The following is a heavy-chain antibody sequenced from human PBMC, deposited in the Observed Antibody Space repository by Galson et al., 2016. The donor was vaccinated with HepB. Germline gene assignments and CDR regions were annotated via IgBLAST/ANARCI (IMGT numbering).Heavy chain of an antibody. CDR2: INHSGST. CDR3: ARVGCSSTSCYTLRRQTLYYCDSGMDV. D-gene: IGHD2-2*02. CDR1: GGSFSTYY. V-gene: IGHV4-34*01. Sequence: SETLSLTCAVYGGSFSTYYWSWIRQPPGKGLEWIGEINHSGSTNYNPSLKSRVTISVDTSKNQFSLKLSSVTAADTAVYYCARVGCSSTSCYTLRRQTLYYCDSGMDVWGQGTAVTVSS. J-gene: IGHJ6*02.